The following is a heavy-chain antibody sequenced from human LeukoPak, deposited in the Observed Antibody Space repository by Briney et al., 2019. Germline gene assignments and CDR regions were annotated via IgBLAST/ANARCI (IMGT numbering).Heavy chain of an antibody. CDR3: ARRPAATGYFDY. J-gene: IGHJ4*02. Sequence: ASVKVSCKASGYTFTGYYIHWVRQAPGQGLEWVGWISPNSGGTNYAQKFQGRVTITTDESTSTAYMELSSLRSEDTAVYYCARRPAATGYFDYWGQGTLVTVSS. V-gene: IGHV1-2*02. CDR2: ISPNSGGT. CDR1: GYTFTGYY. D-gene: IGHD2-2*01.